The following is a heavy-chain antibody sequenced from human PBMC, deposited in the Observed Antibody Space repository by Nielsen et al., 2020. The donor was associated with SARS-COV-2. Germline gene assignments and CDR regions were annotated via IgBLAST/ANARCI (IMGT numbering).Heavy chain of an antibody. CDR2: IAHDGIND. D-gene: IGHD6-19*01. V-gene: IGHV3-30*18. CDR3: AKDQEWLANLDY. Sequence: GGSLRLSCAATGFTFSSHWLTWVRQAPGKGLEWVAIIAHDGINDYYADSVKGRFTISRDDSESTLYLQMNGLRTEDTAVYYCAKDQEWLANLDYWGQGTLVTVSS. J-gene: IGHJ4*02. CDR1: GFTFSSHW.